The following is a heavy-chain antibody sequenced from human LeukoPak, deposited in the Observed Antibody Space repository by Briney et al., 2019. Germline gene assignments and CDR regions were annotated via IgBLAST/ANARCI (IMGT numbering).Heavy chain of an antibody. CDR2: ISGSGVST. D-gene: IGHD4-17*01. Sequence: PGGSLRLSCAASGFTFVRYAMSWVRQAPAKGLEWVSAISGSGVSTFYADSVKGRFTISRDNAKNSLYLQMNSLRAEDTAVYYCARELDYGDYIGDFDYWGQGTLVTVSS. CDR3: ARELDYGDYIGDFDY. V-gene: IGHV3-23*01. CDR1: GFTFVRYA. J-gene: IGHJ4*02.